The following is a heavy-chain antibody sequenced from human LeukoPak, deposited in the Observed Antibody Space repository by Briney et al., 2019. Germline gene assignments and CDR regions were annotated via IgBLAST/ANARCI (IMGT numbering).Heavy chain of an antibody. CDR3: ARVGIVGATGYFDN. J-gene: IGHJ4*02. CDR1: GLTFSDHY. V-gene: IGHV3-72*01. Sequence: GGSLRLSCAASGLTFSDHYMDWVRQAPGKGLERVGRLRNKANSYTTEYAASVKGRFIISRDDSKNSLYLRMNSLKTEDTAVYYCARVGIVGATGYFDNWGQGTLVTVSS. CDR2: LRNKANSYTT. D-gene: IGHD1-26*01.